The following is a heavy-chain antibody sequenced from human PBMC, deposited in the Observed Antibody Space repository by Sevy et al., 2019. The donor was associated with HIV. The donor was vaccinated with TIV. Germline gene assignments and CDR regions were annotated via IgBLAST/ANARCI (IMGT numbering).Heavy chain of an antibody. CDR3: ARYWGRDGHSIDY. D-gene: IGHD3-16*01. V-gene: IGHV3-33*01. Sequence: GGSLRLSCATSGFIFSNYAMHWIRQAPGKGLEWVAVIWYDGTDKYYADSVQGRFTISRDNSKNTLYLQMNSLRVEDTAVYYCARYWGRDGHSIDYWGQGTLVTVSS. J-gene: IGHJ4*02. CDR2: IWYDGTDK. CDR1: GFIFSNYA.